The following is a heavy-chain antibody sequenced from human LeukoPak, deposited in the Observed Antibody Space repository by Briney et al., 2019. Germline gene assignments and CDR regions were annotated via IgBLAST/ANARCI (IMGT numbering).Heavy chain of an antibody. CDR2: ISYDGSNK. Sequence: GGSLRLSCAASGFTFSSYGMHWVRQAPGKGLEWVAVISYDGSNKGYADSVKGRFTLSRDNSKNTLYLHMNSLRAEDTAVHYCAKGRGAFDIWGQGTMVTVSS. CDR3: AKGRGAFDI. V-gene: IGHV3-30*18. D-gene: IGHD3-10*01. J-gene: IGHJ3*02. CDR1: GFTFSSYG.